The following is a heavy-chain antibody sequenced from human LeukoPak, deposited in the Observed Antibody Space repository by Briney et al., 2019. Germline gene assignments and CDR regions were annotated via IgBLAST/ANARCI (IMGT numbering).Heavy chain of an antibody. J-gene: IGHJ6*03. D-gene: IGHD3-3*01. Sequence: SVKVSCKASGGTFSSYAISWVRQAPGQGLEWMGGIIPIFGTANYAQKFQGRVTITADESTSTAYMGLSSLGSEDTAVYYCARGFWSGLPSGLAYMDVWGKGTTVTVSS. CDR1: GGTFSSYA. CDR3: ARGFWSGLPSGLAYMDV. V-gene: IGHV1-69*01. CDR2: IIPIFGTA.